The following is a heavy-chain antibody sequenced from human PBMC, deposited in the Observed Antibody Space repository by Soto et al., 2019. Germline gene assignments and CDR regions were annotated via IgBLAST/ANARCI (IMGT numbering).Heavy chain of an antibody. CDR1: GGTFSSYA. CDR2: IIPIFGTA. J-gene: IGHJ6*02. CDR3: ARGYSSSSMWYYYGMDV. D-gene: IGHD6-6*01. V-gene: IGHV1-69*06. Sequence: GASVKVSCKASGGTFSSYAISWVRQAPGQGLEWMGGIIPIFGTANYAQKFQGRVTITADKSTSTAYMELSSLRSEDTAVYCCARGYSSSSMWYYYGMDVWGQGTTVTVS.